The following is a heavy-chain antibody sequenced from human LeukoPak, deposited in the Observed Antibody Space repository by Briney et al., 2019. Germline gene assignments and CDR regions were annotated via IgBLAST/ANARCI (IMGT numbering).Heavy chain of an antibody. CDR3: TVPAANTTFDY. CDR2: ISASGGST. CDR1: GFTFSSSA. J-gene: IGHJ4*02. D-gene: IGHD2-2*01. V-gene: IGHV3-23*01. Sequence: GGSLRLSCAASGFTFSSSAMSWVRQVPGKGLEWVSGISASGGSTSYADSVRGRFTISRDDSKNTAYLQMNSLKTEDTAVYYCTVPAANTTFDYWGQGTLVTVSS.